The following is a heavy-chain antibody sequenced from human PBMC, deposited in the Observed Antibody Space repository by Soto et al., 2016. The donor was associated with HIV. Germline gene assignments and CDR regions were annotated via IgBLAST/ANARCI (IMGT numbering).Heavy chain of an antibody. CDR3: MRDIGYFGSGRDY. Sequence: QVQLVESGGDLVKPGGSLRLSCATAGFTFSDYYMNWIRQVPGKGLEWISHISSSGTYTNYADSVRGRFIISRDNAKNSLYLQMNSLRVEDTAVYYCMRDIGYFGSGRDYWGQGTLVTVSS. J-gene: IGHJ4*02. V-gene: IGHV3-11*05. CDR1: GFTFSDYY. D-gene: IGHD3-10*01. CDR2: ISSSGTYT.